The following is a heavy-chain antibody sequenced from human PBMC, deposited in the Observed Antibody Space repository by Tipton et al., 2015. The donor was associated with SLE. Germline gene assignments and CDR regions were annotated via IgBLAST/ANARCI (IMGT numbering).Heavy chain of an antibody. CDR1: GGSITSGNYY. J-gene: IGHJ2*01. D-gene: IGHD4-17*01. CDR3: ARLVTVTHYIGGRGIDF. Sequence: TLSLTCTVSGGSITSGNYYWNWIRQPAGKGLEWIGRIFSRGSTTYNPSLKSRVTISRDTAKNEFSLTRTSVTAADTAVYYCARLVTVTHYIGGRGIDFWSRGALVTVSS. V-gene: IGHV4-61*02. CDR2: IFSRGST.